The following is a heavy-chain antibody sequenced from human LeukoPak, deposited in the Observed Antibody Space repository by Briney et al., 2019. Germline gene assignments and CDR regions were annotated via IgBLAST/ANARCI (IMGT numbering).Heavy chain of an antibody. CDR1: GFTFNNAW. CDR2: IKSKTDGGTT. D-gene: IGHD3-22*01. V-gene: IGHV3-15*01. CDR3: TTGLSSGWNPWHYGMDV. J-gene: IGHJ6*02. Sequence: GGSLRLSCAASGFTFNNAWMSWVRQAPGKGLEWVGRIKSKTDGGTTDYAAPVKGRFTISRDDSKNTLYLQMNSLKTEDTAVYYCTTGLSSGWNPWHYGMDVWGQGTTVTVSS.